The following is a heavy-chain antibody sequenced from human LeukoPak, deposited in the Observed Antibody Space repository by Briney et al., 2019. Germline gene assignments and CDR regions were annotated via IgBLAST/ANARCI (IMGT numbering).Heavy chain of an antibody. CDR1: GFTLSSYW. V-gene: IGHV3-7*01. J-gene: IGHJ4*02. CDR2: IKHDGSET. CDR3: AGGQWLGDY. D-gene: IGHD6-19*01. Sequence: GGSLRLSCAASGFTLSSYWMSWVRQAPGKGLEWVASIKHDGSETYYVDSVKGRFTISRDNAKNSLYLQMNSLRAEDTAAYYCAGGQWLGDYWGQGTLVTVSS.